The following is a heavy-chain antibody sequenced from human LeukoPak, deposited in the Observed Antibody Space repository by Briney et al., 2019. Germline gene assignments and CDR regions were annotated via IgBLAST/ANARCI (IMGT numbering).Heavy chain of an antibody. J-gene: IGHJ6*03. CDR3: ARDLKDTAMVRDNYYYYYMDV. D-gene: IGHD5-18*01. V-gene: IGHV1-46*01. CDR1: GYTFTTYY. CDR2: INPSGGST. Sequence: ASVKVSCKASGYTFTTYYMHCVRQAPGHRLECMGIINPSGGSTRYAQKFQGRVTMTRDMSTSTVYMELSSLRSEDTAVYYCARDLKDTAMVRDNYYYYYMDVWGKGTTVTVSS.